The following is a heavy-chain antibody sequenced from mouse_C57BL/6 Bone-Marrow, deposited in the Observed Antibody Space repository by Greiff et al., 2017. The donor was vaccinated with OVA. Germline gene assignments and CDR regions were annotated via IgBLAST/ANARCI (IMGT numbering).Heavy chain of an antibody. CDR1: GYTFTSYW. CDR2: IDPSDSYT. CDR3: ARRAMVPYYFDY. D-gene: IGHD2-3*01. J-gene: IGHJ2*01. V-gene: IGHV1-69*01. Sequence: QVQLQQPGAELVMPGASVKLSCKASGYTFTSYWMHWVKQRPGQGLEWIGEIDPSDSYTNYNQKFKGKSTLTVDKSSSTAYMQLSSLTSEDSAVYYCARRAMVPYYFDYWGQGTTLTVSS.